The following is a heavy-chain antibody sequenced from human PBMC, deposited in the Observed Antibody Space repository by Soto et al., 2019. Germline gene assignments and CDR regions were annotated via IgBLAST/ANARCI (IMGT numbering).Heavy chain of an antibody. CDR1: GFTFSSYS. CDR2: ISSSSSTI. J-gene: IGHJ5*02. Sequence: GGCLRLSCAASGFTFSSYSMNWVRQAPGKGLEWVSYISSSSSTIYYADSVKGRFTISRDNAKNSLYLQMNSLRAEDTAVYYCARETPYYDFWRGAWFDPWGQGTLVTVS. CDR3: ARETPYYDFWRGAWFDP. D-gene: IGHD3-3*01. V-gene: IGHV3-48*01.